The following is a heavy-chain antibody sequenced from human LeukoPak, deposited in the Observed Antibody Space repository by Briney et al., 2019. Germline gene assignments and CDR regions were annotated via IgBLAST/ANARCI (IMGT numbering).Heavy chain of an antibody. V-gene: IGHV3-66*01. Sequence: GGSLRLSCAASGFSVSDNYMSWVRQAPGKGLEWVSIIYSGGNTYYADSVKGRFTISRDNSQNTVYLQMNSMRAEDTAVYYCSSALAAASHTSFDHWGQGTLVTFSS. CDR1: GFSVSDNY. J-gene: IGHJ4*02. D-gene: IGHD6-13*01. CDR2: IYSGGNT. CDR3: SSALAAASHTSFDH.